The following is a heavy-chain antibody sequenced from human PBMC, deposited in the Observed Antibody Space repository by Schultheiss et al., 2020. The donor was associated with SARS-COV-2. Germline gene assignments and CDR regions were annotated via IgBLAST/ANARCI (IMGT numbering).Heavy chain of an antibody. J-gene: IGHJ4*02. CDR2: ISSSSSYT. CDR3: ARAPYGDPYYFDY. Sequence: GGSLRLSCAASGFTVSSNYMSWVRQAPGKGLEWVSYISSSSSYTNYADSVKGRFTISRDNAKNSLYLQMNSLRAEDTAVYYCARAPYGDPYYFDYWGQGTLVTVSS. V-gene: IGHV3-11*06. CDR1: GFTVSSNY. D-gene: IGHD4-17*01.